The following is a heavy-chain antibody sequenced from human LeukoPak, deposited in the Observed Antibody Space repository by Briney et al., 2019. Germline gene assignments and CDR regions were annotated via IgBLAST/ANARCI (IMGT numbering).Heavy chain of an antibody. CDR1: AFTFSTYA. CDR2: ISAGSGST. V-gene: IGHV3-23*01. CDR3: AAYCSSSRCRSLDY. D-gene: IGHD2-2*01. Sequence: PGGSLRLSCAASAFTFSTYAMSWVRQAPGKGLEWVSTISAGSGSTYYADSVKGRFTISRDNSNNTLYLQMNSLRAEDTAVYYCAAYCSSSRCRSLDYWGQGTLVTVSS. J-gene: IGHJ4*02.